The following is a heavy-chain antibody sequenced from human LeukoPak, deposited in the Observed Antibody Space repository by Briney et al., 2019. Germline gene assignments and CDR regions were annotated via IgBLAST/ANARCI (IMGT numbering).Heavy chain of an antibody. CDR3: AELGITMIGGV. D-gene: IGHD3-10*02. J-gene: IGHJ6*04. Sequence: AGGSLRLSCAVSGFTFSSDWMIWVRQAPGKGLEWVANINPDGSEKNYVDSVRGRFTISRDNAKNSLYLQMNSLRAEDTAVYYCAELGITMIGGVWGKGTTVTISS. CDR2: INPDGSEK. V-gene: IGHV3-7*01. CDR1: GFTFSSDW.